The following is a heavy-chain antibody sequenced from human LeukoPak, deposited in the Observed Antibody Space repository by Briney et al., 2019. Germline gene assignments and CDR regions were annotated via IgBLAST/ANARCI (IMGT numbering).Heavy chain of an antibody. CDR2: IYTSGST. D-gene: IGHD6-6*01. CDR1: GGSISSYY. Sequence: SETLSLTCTVSGGSISSYYWSWIRQPAGKGLEWIGRIYTSGSTNYNPPLKSRVTMSVDTSKNQFSLKLSSVTAADTAVYYCARLRSSSSYYMDVWGKGTTVTVSS. J-gene: IGHJ6*03. V-gene: IGHV4-4*07. CDR3: ARLRSSSSYYMDV.